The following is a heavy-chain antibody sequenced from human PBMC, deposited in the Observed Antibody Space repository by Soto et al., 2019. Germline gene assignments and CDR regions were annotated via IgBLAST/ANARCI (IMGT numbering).Heavy chain of an antibody. V-gene: IGHV4-31*03. Sequence: SETLSLTCTVSGGSISSGGYYWSWIRQHPGKGLEWIGYVYYSGSTYYNPSLKSRVTISVDTSKNQFSLKLSSVAAADTAVYYCAREMGIPLWAFDIWGQGAMVTVSS. CDR2: VYYSGST. D-gene: IGHD7-27*01. CDR1: GGSISSGGYY. J-gene: IGHJ3*02. CDR3: AREMGIPLWAFDI.